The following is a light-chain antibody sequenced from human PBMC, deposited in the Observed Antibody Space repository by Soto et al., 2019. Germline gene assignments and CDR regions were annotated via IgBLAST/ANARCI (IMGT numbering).Light chain of an antibody. Sequence: DIQMTQSPTSLSASVGDSVTISCRASQTISSYLNWYQQQPGKAPKLLIYSASNLQTGVPSRFSCSGFGTDYTLTISSLQPADFATYYCQQTFKTPHTFGQGTKVDI. CDR1: QTISSY. CDR2: SAS. CDR3: QQTFKTPHT. V-gene: IGKV1-39*01. J-gene: IGKJ2*01.